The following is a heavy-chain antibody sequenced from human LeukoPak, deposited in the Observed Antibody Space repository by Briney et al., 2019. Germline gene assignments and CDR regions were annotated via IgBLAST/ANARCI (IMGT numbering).Heavy chain of an antibody. CDR1: GFSFNRRG. Sequence: GESLRLSCATSGFSFNRRGMNWVRQAPGKGLEWVSSDGVSTNYADSVRGRFTISRDNSKNTLYLQMSSLRAEDTAVYFCAKSWRNYDRSGYFAFDIWGHGTMVTVSS. V-gene: IGHV3-23*01. D-gene: IGHD3-22*01. CDR2: DGVST. J-gene: IGHJ3*02. CDR3: AKSWRNYDRSGYFAFDI.